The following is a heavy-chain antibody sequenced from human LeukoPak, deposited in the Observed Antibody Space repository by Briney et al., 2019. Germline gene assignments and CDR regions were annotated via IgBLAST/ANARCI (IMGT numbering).Heavy chain of an antibody. D-gene: IGHD3-22*01. CDR3: ARLDQTGYDSSGYYYVY. Sequence: GGSLRLSCAAPGFTFSSYSMNWVRQAPGKGLEWVSSISSSSSYIYYADSVKGRFTISRDNAKNSLYLQMNSLRAEDTAVYYCARLDQTGYDSSGYYYVYWGQGTLVTVSS. CDR1: GFTFSSYS. CDR2: ISSSSSYI. V-gene: IGHV3-21*01. J-gene: IGHJ4*02.